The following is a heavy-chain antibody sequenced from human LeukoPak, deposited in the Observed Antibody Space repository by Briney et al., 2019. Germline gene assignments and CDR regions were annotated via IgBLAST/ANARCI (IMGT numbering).Heavy chain of an antibody. V-gene: IGHV1-18*01. J-gene: IGHJ4*02. CDR2: ISAYNGNT. CDR3: ARDREYSTSWTHTRNFDY. Sequence: ASVKVSCKASGYTFTSYGISWVRQAPGQGLEWMGWISAYNGNTNYAQKLQGRVTMTTDTSTSTAYMELRSLRSDDTAVYYCARDREYSTSWTHTRNFDYWGQGTLVTVSS. CDR1: GYTFTSYG. D-gene: IGHD6-13*01.